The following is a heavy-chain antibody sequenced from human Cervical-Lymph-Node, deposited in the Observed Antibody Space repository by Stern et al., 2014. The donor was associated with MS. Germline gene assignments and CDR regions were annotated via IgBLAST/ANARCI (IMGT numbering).Heavy chain of an antibody. CDR1: GLSLSTSGEG. Sequence: QATLRESGPTLVKPTQTLTLTCNFSGLSLSTSGEGVGWIRQPPGTALEWLSTIYWDDVTRYSPSLKSRLTITKDTSKNQVVLTMTNMDPVDTATYYCAHRRYSSSWYGMDYFDYWGQGTLVTVSS. D-gene: IGHD6-13*01. J-gene: IGHJ4*02. CDR3: AHRRYSSSWYGMDYFDY. CDR2: IYWDDVT. V-gene: IGHV2-5*02.